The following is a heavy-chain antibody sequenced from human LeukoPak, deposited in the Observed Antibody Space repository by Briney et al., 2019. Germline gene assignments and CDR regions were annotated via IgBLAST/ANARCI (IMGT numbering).Heavy chain of an antibody. D-gene: IGHD2-15*01. CDR2: IQYDGSNE. CDR1: GFTFSTYG. J-gene: IGHJ6*03. Sequence: PGGSLRLSCAASGFTFSTYGMHWVRQAPGKGLEWVAYIQYDGSNEQYADSVKGRFSISRDSSKNTLYLQMNSLRAEDTAIYYCAKNGDRGAYCTGGTCYPYFYYYMDVWGKGTTVTI. CDR3: AKNGDRGAYCTGGTCYPYFYYYMDV. V-gene: IGHV3-30*02.